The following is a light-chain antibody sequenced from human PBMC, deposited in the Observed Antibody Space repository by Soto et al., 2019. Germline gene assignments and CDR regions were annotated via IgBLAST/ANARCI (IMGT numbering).Light chain of an antibody. CDR2: ELS. CDR1: QDIKKY. V-gene: IGKV1-33*01. Sequence: DIQMTQSPSSLSASVGDRVTITCQASQDIKKYLNRYQQKRGKALRLLIFELSDLQKGVPSRFSGSGSGTDFTFTISSLQPEDNATYYCQQYDDVPIPFGGGTQV. J-gene: IGKJ4*01. CDR3: QQYDDVPIP.